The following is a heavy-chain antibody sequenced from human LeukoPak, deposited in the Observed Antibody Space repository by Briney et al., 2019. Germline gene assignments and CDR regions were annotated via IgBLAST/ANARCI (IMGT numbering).Heavy chain of an antibody. CDR2: ISYNGSSK. CDR3: ASGYCTNDVCYTGGFDY. J-gene: IGHJ4*02. CDR1: GFIFSNYA. D-gene: IGHD2-8*01. Sequence: QSGGSLRLTCAASGFIFSNYAMHWVRQAPGKELDWVAVISYNGSSKYYADSVKGRFTISRDNSKNTVYLQMNSLRAEDTAVYYCASGYCTNDVCYTGGFDYWGQGTLVTVSS. V-gene: IGHV3-30-3*01.